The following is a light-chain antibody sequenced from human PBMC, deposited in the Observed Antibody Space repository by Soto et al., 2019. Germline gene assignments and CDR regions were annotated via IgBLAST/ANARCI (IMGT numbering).Light chain of an antibody. V-gene: IGLV1-40*01. CDR3: QSYDSSLSGSL. CDR1: SSNIGAGYD. Sequence: QSVLTQPPSVSGAPGQRVTISCTGSSSNIGAGYDVHWYQQLPGTAPKLLIYGNSNRPSGVPDRFSGSKSGTSDSLAITGLQAEDEADYYCQSYDSSLSGSLFGGGTKLTVL. CDR2: GNS. J-gene: IGLJ2*01.